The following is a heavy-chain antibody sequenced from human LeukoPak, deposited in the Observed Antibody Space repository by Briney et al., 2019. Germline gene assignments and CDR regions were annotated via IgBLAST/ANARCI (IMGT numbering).Heavy chain of an antibody. V-gene: IGHV3-48*03. D-gene: IGHD5-18*01. CDR1: GFTFSSYE. CDR3: ARGYSYGTHFDY. CDR2: ISSSGSTI. J-gene: IGHJ4*02. Sequence: PGGSLRLSCAASGFTFSSYEMNWVRQAPGKGLEWVSYISSSGSTIYYADSVKGRFTISRDNAKNSLYLQMNSLRAEDTAVYYCARGYSYGTHFDYWGQGTLVTVSS.